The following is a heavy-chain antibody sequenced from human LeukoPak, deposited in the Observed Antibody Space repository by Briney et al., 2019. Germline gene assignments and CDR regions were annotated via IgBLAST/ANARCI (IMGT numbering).Heavy chain of an antibody. D-gene: IGHD5-12*01. CDR3: AKDAGYSGYDVSY. CDR1: GFTFDDYA. Sequence: QTGGSLRLSCAVSGFTFDDYAMHWVRQAPGKGLEWVSGISWNSGSIGYADSVKGRFTISRDNAKNSLYLQMNSLRAEDTALYYCAKDAGYSGYDVSYWGQGTLVTVSS. J-gene: IGHJ4*02. CDR2: ISWNSGSI. V-gene: IGHV3-9*01.